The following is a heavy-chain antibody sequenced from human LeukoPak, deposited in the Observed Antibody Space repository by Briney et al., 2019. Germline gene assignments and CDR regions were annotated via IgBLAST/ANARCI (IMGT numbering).Heavy chain of an antibody. J-gene: IGHJ3*02. V-gene: IGHV3-11*01. D-gene: IGHD5-18*01. CDR2: ISSSGSTI. CDR3: ARDRGYSYATSTDAFDI. Sequence: GGSLRLSCAASGFTFSDYYMSWIRQVPGKGLEWVSYISSSGSTIYYADSVKGRFTISRDNAKNSLYLQMNSLRAEDTAVYYCARDRGYSYATSTDAFDIWGQGTMVTVSS. CDR1: GFTFSDYY.